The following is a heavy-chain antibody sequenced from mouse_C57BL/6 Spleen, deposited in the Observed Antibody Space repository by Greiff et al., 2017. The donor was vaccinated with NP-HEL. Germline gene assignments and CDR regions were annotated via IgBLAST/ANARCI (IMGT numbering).Heavy chain of an antibody. CDR1: GYTFTEYT. J-gene: IGHJ3*01. CDR2: FYPGSGSI. V-gene: IGHV1-62-2*01. CDR3: ARHQKSLYDYSAWFAY. Sequence: VKLQESGAELVKPGASVKLSCKASGYTFTEYTIHWVKQRSGQGLEWIGWFYPGSGSIKYNEKFKDKATLTADKSSSTVYMELSRLTSEDSAVYFCARHQKSLYDYSAWFAYWGQGTLVTVSA. D-gene: IGHD2-4*01.